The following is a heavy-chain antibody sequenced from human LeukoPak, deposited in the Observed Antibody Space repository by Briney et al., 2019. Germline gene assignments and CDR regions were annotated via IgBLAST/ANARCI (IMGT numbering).Heavy chain of an antibody. CDR2: INSDGSST. D-gene: IGHD3-16*02. J-gene: IGHJ3*02. Sequence: GGSLRLSCAASGFTFSSYWMHWVRQAPGEGLVWVSRINSDGSSTSYADSVKGRFTISRDNAKNTLYLQMNSLRAEDTAVYYCARGSYDYVWGNYRYAFDIWGQGTMVTVS. CDR1: GFTFSSYW. CDR3: ARGSYDYVWGNYRYAFDI. V-gene: IGHV3-74*01.